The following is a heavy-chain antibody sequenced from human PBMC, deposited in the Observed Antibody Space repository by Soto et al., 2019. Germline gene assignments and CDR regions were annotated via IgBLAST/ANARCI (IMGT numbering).Heavy chain of an antibody. CDR3: ARIEMASIK. D-gene: IGHD5-12*01. CDR2: IYYSGST. J-gene: IGHJ4*02. CDR1: GGSISSSSYY. Sequence: PSETLSLTCTVSGGSISSSSYYWGWIRQPPGKGLEWIGGIYYSGSTYYNPSLKSRVTISVDTSKNQFSLDLNSVTTADTAMYYCARIEMASIKWGRGTLVTVSS. V-gene: IGHV4-39*01.